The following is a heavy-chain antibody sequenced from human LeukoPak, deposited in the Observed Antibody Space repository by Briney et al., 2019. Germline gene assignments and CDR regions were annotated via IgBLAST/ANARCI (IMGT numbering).Heavy chain of an antibody. CDR3: VRDGSYYDTSGYYYLY. V-gene: IGHV1-69*13. CDR2: ITPMFGTA. CDR1: GGSFSSYA. J-gene: IGHJ4*02. Sequence: SVKVSCKASGGSFSSYAISWVRQAPGQGLEWMGGITPMFGTANYAQRFQGRVTITADESTSTAYMELSGLRSVDTAVYYCVRDGSYYDTSGYYYLYWGQGTLVTVSS. D-gene: IGHD3-22*01.